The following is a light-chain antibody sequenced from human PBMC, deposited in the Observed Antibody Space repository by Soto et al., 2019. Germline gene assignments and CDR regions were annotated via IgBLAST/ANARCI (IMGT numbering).Light chain of an antibody. CDR3: QQYNNWPRT. CDR1: QIVSSN. V-gene: IGKV3-15*01. CDR2: GAS. Sequence: EIVMTQSPATLSVSPGGSGTXCCTASQIVSSNLAWYQQKPGQAPRLLIYGASTRATGIPVRFSGSGSGTEFTLTISSLQSEDFAVYYCQQYNNWPRTFGQGTKV. J-gene: IGKJ1*01.